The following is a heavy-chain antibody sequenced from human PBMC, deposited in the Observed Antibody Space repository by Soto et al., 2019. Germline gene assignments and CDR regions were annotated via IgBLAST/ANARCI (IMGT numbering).Heavy chain of an antibody. Sequence: SETLSLTCTVSGGSICSGGYYWSWIRQHPGKGLEWIGYIYYSGSTYYNPSLKSRVTISVDTSKNQFSLKLSSVTAADTAVYYCARHATVTTVDYYYGMDVWGQGTTVTVSS. V-gene: IGHV4-31*03. CDR3: ARHATVTTVDYYYGMDV. J-gene: IGHJ6*02. CDR1: GGSICSGGYY. CDR2: IYYSGST. D-gene: IGHD4-17*01.